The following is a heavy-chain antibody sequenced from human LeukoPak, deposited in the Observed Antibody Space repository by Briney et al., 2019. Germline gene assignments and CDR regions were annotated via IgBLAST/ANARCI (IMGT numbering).Heavy chain of an antibody. J-gene: IGHJ4*02. V-gene: IGHV3-48*03. Sequence: PGGSLRLSCAASGFTFSSYEMNWVRQAPGKGLEWVSYISSSSSYIYYADSVKGRFTISRDNAKNSLYLQMNSLRAEDTAVYYCARVIRGDGYNPFDYWGQGTLVTVSS. CDR3: ARVIRGDGYNPFDY. D-gene: IGHD5-24*01. CDR2: ISSSSSYI. CDR1: GFTFSSYE.